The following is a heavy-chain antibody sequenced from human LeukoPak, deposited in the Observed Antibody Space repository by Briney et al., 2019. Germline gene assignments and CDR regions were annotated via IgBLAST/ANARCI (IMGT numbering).Heavy chain of an antibody. CDR2: ISGSADTT. CDR3: LCYYASATFY. CDR1: GFTFSTYA. V-gene: IGHV3-23*01. D-gene: IGHD3-10*01. Sequence: GGSLRLSCAASGFTFSTYAMSWIRQAPGRGLEWVSAISGSADTTYYADSVKGRFTISRDNSKNTLYLQMNGLRADDTAVYYCLCYYASATFYWGQGTLVTISS. J-gene: IGHJ4*02.